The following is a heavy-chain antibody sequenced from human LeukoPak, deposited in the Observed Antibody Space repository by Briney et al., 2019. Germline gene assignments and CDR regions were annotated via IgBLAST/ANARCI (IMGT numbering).Heavy chain of an antibody. V-gene: IGHV3-48*01. CDR2: ISSSSSTI. J-gene: IGHJ4*02. CDR3: NAYSGSGYIDFDY. D-gene: IGHD3-22*01. CDR1: GFSFSSYN. Sequence: GGSLRLSCAASGFSFSSYNMNWVRQAPGKGLEWVSYISSSSSTIYYADSVKGRFTISRDNAKNSLYLQMNSLRAEDTAVYYCNAYSGSGYIDFDYWGQGTLVTVSS.